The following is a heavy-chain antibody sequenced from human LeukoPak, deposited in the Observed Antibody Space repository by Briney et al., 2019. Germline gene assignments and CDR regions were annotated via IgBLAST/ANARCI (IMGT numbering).Heavy chain of an antibody. CDR1: GGSIGSGSYY. D-gene: IGHD3-16*01. V-gene: IGHV4-61*02. CDR3: ARASEITAPNAFDI. Sequence: SQTLSLTCTVSGGSIGSGSYYWSWIRQPAGKGLEWIGRIYTSGSTNYNPSLKSRVTISVDTSKNQFSLKLSSVTAADTAVYYCARASEITAPNAFDIWGQGTMVTVSS. J-gene: IGHJ3*02. CDR2: IYTSGST.